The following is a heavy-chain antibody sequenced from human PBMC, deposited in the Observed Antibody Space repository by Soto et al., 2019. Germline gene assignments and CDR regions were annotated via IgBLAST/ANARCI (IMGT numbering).Heavy chain of an antibody. CDR1: GYRLSELS. CDR3: ARVSLGDFWSGWQVGYYYAMDV. J-gene: IGHJ6*02. CDR2: FDPEDGET. D-gene: IGHD3-3*01. V-gene: IGHV1-24*01. Sequence: ASVKVSCKVSGYRLSELSMHWVRQAPGKGLEWMGGFDPEDGETVYAQKFQGRVTLTEDTSADTAYMEVSSLRSEDTAVYYCARVSLGDFWSGWQVGYYYAMDVWG.